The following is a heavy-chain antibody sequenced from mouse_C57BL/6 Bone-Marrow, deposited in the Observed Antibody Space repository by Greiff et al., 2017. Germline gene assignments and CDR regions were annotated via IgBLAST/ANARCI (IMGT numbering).Heavy chain of an antibody. CDR1: GYAFTNYL. V-gene: IGHV1-54*01. CDR3: ARPSFYWYFDV. CDR2: INPGSGGT. Sequence: QVQLQQSGAELVRPGTSVKVSCKASGYAFTNYLIEWVKQRPGQGLAWIGVINPGSGGTNYNEKFKGKATLTADKSSSTAYMQLSSLTSEDSAVYFCARPSFYWYFDVWGTGTTVTVSS. D-gene: IGHD6-1*01. J-gene: IGHJ1*03.